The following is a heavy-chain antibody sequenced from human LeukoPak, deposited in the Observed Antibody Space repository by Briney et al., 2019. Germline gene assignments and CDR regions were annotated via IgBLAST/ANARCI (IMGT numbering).Heavy chain of an antibody. CDR1: GYTFTSYG. V-gene: IGHV1-18*01. CDR2: ISAYNGNT. D-gene: IGHD2-15*01. CDR3: ASPLDIVVVVAATGRHYSFYGMDV. J-gene: IGHJ6*02. Sequence: ASVKVSCKASGYTFTSYGISWVRQAPGQGLEWMGWISAYNGNTNYAQKLQGRVTMTTDTSTSTAYMELSSLRSEDTAVYYCASPLDIVVVVAATGRHYSFYGMDVWGQGTTVTVSS.